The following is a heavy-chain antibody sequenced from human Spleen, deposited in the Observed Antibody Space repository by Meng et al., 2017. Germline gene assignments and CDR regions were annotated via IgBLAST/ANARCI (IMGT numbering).Heavy chain of an antibody. Sequence: GESLKISCAASGFTFTNHWMHWVRQAPGKGLVWVSRVNPDGNDVNYVDSVKGRFTISRDNAKDTVFLQMNNLSDDDTAVYYCTNDRLSEWGQGTLVTVSS. CDR1: GFTFTNHW. CDR3: TNDRLSE. J-gene: IGHJ1*01. D-gene: IGHD3-16*01. V-gene: IGHV3-74*01. CDR2: VNPDGNDV.